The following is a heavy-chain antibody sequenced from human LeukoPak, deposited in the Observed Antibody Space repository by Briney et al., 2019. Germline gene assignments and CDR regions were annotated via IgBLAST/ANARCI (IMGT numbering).Heavy chain of an antibody. CDR2: IIPIFGTA. J-gene: IGHJ5*02. D-gene: IGHD3-3*01. CDR3: ARVERYYDFRSGYYTRWFDP. CDR1: GGTFSSYA. V-gene: IGHV1-69*13. Sequence: SVKVSCKASGGTFSSYAISWVRQAPGQGLEWMGGIIPIFGTANYAQKFQGRVTITADESTSTAYMELSSLRSEDTALYYCARVERYYDFRSGYYTRWFDPWGQGTLVTVSS.